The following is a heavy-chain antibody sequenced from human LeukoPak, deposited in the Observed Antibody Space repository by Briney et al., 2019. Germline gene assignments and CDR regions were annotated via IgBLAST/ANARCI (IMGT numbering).Heavy chain of an antibody. V-gene: IGHV3-33*01. D-gene: IGHD2-21*02. CDR1: GFTFSSYD. Sequence: GGSLRLSCAASGFTFSSYDMHWVRQAPGKGLEWVALIWSDGGNNYYADSVKGRFTISRDNFKNTLSLQMNSLRAEDTAVYYCARCCGGGCYFDYWGQGTLVSVSS. J-gene: IGHJ4*02. CDR2: IWSDGGNN. CDR3: ARCCGGGCYFDY.